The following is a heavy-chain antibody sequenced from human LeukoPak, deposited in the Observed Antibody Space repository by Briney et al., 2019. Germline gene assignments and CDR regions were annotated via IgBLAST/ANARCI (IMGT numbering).Heavy chain of an antibody. D-gene: IGHD3-10*01. CDR2: IWYGGSNK. CDR1: GFTFSSYG. Sequence: GRSLRLSCAASGFTFSSYGMHWVRQAPGKGLEWVAVIWYGGSNKYYADSVKGRFTISRDNSKNTLYLQMNSLRAEDTAVYYCAKSMVRGVFVPYYFDYWGQGTLVTVSS. J-gene: IGHJ4*02. CDR3: AKSMVRGVFVPYYFDY. V-gene: IGHV3-30*18.